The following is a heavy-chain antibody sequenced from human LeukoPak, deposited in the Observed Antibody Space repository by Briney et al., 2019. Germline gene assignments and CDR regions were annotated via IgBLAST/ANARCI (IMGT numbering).Heavy chain of an antibody. V-gene: IGHV3-11*01. J-gene: IGHJ4*02. CDR2: ISSSSDTI. Sequence: GGSLRLSCAASGFPFSDYYMSWIRQAPGKGLEWVSYISSSSDTIYYAGSVKGRFTISRDNAKNSVHLQMNSLRAEDTAVYYCARVVHYGSGPAVGWGQGTLVTVSS. D-gene: IGHD3-10*01. CDR3: ARVVHYGSGPAVG. CDR1: GFPFSDYY.